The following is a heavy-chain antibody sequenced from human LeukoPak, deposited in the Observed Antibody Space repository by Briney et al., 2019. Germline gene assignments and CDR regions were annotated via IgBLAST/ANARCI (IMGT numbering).Heavy chain of an antibody. V-gene: IGHV5-51*01. D-gene: IGHD1-26*01. CDR1: GYSFTSYW. J-gene: IGHJ5*02. Sequence: GESLKISCKGSGYSFTSYWIGWVRQMPGKGLEWMGIIYPGDSDTRYSPSFQGQVTISADKSISTAYLQWSSLKASDTAMYYCAGLGVGATTFSWFDPWGQGTLVTVSS. CDR2: IYPGDSDT. CDR3: AGLGVGATTFSWFDP.